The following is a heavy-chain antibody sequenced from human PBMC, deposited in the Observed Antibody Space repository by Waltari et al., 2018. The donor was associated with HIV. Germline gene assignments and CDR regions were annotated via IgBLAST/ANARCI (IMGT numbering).Heavy chain of an antibody. Sequence: QVQLVESGAEVKKPGASLKVSCKASGYAFTGFYIHWVQQAPGQGLEWVGWINPKTGDTNFAQKFQGRVTMTRDTSISTAYMELSRLTSDDTAVYYCARDPSYGFGENDYWGQGTLFTVSS. J-gene: IGHJ4*02. V-gene: IGHV1-2*02. CDR1: GYAFTGFY. CDR2: INPKTGDT. CDR3: ARDPSYGFGENDY. D-gene: IGHD3-10*01.